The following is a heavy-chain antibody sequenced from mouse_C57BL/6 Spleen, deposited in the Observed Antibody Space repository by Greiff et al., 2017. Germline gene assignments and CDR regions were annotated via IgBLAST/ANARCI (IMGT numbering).Heavy chain of an antibody. CDR2: IRLKSDNYAT. D-gene: IGHD2-10*01. Sequence: EVMLVESGGGLVQPGGSMKLSCVASGFTFSNYWMNWVRQSPEKGLEWVAQIRLKSDNYATHYAESVNGRFTISRDDSKSSVYLQMNNLRAEDTGIYYCTAYPGLYWYFDVWGTGTTVTVSS. CDR1: GFTFSNYW. J-gene: IGHJ1*03. V-gene: IGHV6-3*01. CDR3: TAYPGLYWYFDV.